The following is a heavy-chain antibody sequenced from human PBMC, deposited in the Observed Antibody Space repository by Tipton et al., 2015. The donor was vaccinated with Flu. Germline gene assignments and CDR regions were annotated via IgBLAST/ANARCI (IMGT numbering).Heavy chain of an antibody. CDR2: IYYSGST. V-gene: IGHV4-59*01. Sequence: TLSLTCTVSGGSISSYYWSWIRQPPGKGLEWIGYIYYSGSTNYNPSLKSRVTISVGTSKNQFSLKLSSVTAADTAVHYCASGLYDSSGYPHWGQGTLVTVSS. CDR3: ASGLYDSSGYPH. CDR1: GGSISSYY. J-gene: IGHJ4*02. D-gene: IGHD3-22*01.